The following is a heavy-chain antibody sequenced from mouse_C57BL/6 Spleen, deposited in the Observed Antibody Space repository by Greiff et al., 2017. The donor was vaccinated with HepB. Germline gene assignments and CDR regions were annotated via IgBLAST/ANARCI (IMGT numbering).Heavy chain of an antibody. J-gene: IGHJ1*03. CDR3: ARRSYDYDGYWYFDV. V-gene: IGHV1-81*01. CDR2: SYPRSGNT. Sequence: QVQLQQSGAELARPGASVKLSCKASGYTFTSYGISWVKQRTGQGLEWIGESYPRSGNTYYNEKFKGKATLTADKSSSTAYMELRSLTSEDSAVYFCARRSYDYDGYWYFDVWGTGTTVTVSS. CDR1: GYTFTSYG. D-gene: IGHD2-4*01.